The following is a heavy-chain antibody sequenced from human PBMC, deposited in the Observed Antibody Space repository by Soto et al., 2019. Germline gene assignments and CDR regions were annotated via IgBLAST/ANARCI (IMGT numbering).Heavy chain of an antibody. CDR2: INHSGST. D-gene: IGHD3-10*01. Sequence: PSETLSLTCAVYGGSFSGYYWSWIRQPPGKGLEWIGEINHSGSTNYNPSLKSRVTISVDTSKNQFSLKLSSVTAADTAVYYCARTDVLLWFGELLGSYYGMDVWGQGTTVTVSS. J-gene: IGHJ6*02. V-gene: IGHV4-34*01. CDR1: GGSFSGYY. CDR3: ARTDVLLWFGELLGSYYGMDV.